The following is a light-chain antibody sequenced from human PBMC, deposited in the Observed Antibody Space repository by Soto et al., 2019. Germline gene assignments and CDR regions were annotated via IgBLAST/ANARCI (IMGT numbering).Light chain of an antibody. CDR3: QQYNNWPRT. J-gene: IGKJ5*01. V-gene: IGKV3-15*01. CDR1: QSFSSN. Sequence: EIVMTQSPAALFVSLGAGDTLSCRSSQSFSSNLAWYQQKPGKAPRVLIYRASTRATGVPARFSGSGSGTEFTLTISSLQSEDFALYYCQQYNNWPRTFGQGTRLEIK. CDR2: RAS.